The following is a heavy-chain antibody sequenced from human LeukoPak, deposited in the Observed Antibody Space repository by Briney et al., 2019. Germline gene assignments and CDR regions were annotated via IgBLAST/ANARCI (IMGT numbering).Heavy chain of an antibody. CDR2: ISGSGTTT. D-gene: IGHD6-13*01. CDR1: GFTFSNYA. V-gene: IGHV3-23*01. CDR3: AKRVHSSSWYAAFDY. J-gene: IGHJ4*02. Sequence: GGSLRLSCAASGFTFSNYAMNWVRQAPGKGLEWVSSISGSGTTTFYADSVKGRFTISRDNSRNTVYLQMNSLRAEDTAIYYCAKRVHSSSWYAAFDYWGQGTLVTVSS.